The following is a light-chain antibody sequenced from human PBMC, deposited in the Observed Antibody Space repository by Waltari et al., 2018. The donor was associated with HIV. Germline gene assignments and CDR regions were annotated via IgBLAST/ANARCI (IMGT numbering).Light chain of an antibody. CDR2: GKT. CDR3: QSYDISLSGVI. CDR1: TSNIGAGYD. Sequence: QSVLTQPPSVSGAPGQRVTISCTGNTSNIGAGYDVHWYQQLPGTAPKLLISGKTNRLSGGLDRFSGSSSGTSASLAITGLQSDDEADFYCQSYDISLSGVIFGGGTKLTVL. J-gene: IGLJ2*01. V-gene: IGLV1-40*01.